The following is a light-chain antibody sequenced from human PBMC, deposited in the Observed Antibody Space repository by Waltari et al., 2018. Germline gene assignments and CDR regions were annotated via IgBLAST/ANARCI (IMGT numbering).Light chain of an antibody. CDR2: GAS. CDR1: QSLNRKF. Sequence: EIVLTQSPGTLSLSPGETTTLPCRASQSLNRKFLACYQQRPGQTPRLLIYGASARAIGTPDRFRGSGSGIDFTLTISRLQPDDFAVYYCQQYGTSPVTFGGGTKVEIK. V-gene: IGKV3-20*01. CDR3: QQYGTSPVT. J-gene: IGKJ4*01.